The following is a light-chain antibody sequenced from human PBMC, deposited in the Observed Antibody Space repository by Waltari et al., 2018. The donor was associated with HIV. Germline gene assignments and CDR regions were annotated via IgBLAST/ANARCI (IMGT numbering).Light chain of an antibody. CDR2: DVT. V-gene: IGLV2-14*03. J-gene: IGLJ3*02. CDR1: THDVGRYDS. CDR3: NSYTSTDRWV. Sequence: QSALTQPASVSGSPGQSITISCTGTTHDVGRYDSVSWYQQPPGKAPKPLIYDVTYRPSGVSTRFSGSKSGNTASLTVSGLQAEDEADYYCNSYTSTDRWVFGGGTKLTVL.